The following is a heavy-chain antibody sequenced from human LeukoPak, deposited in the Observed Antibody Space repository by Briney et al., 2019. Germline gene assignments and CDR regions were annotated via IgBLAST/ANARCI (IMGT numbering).Heavy chain of an antibody. Sequence: GGSLRLSCAASGFTFSSYAMSWVRQAPGKGLEWVSSISSSSSYIYYADSVKGRFTISRDNAKNSLYLQMNSLRAEDTAVYYCARDFGLVIVPAATAFDYWGQGTLVTVSS. CDR3: ARDFGLVIVPAATAFDY. CDR2: ISSSSSYI. CDR1: GFTFSSYA. D-gene: IGHD2-2*01. J-gene: IGHJ4*02. V-gene: IGHV3-21*01.